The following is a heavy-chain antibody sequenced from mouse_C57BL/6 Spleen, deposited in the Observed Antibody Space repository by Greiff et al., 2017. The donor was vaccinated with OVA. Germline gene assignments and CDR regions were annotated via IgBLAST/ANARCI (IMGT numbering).Heavy chain of an antibody. D-gene: IGHD1-1*01. CDR2: IYPGSGST. Sequence: QVQLQQSGAELVKPGASVKMSCKASGYTFTSYWITWVKQRPGQGLEWIGDIYPGSGSTNYNEKFKSKATLTVDTSSSTAYMQLSSLTSEDSAVYYCGRDTTVGDYFDYWGQGTTLTVSS. J-gene: IGHJ2*01. V-gene: IGHV1-55*01. CDR3: GRDTTVGDYFDY. CDR1: GYTFTSYW.